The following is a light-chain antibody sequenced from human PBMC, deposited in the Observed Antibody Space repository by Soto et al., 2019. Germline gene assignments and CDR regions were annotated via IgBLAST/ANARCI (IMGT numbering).Light chain of an antibody. Sequence: QSALTQPASVSGSPGQSITISCTGTSSDVGSYNLVSWYQQHPGKAPKLMIYEGSKRPSGVSTRFSGSKSGNTASLTISGLQSEDEADYYCCSYAGSSTLEVFGTGTKLTVL. V-gene: IGLV2-23*01. CDR1: SSDVGSYNL. J-gene: IGLJ1*01. CDR3: CSYAGSSTLEV. CDR2: EGS.